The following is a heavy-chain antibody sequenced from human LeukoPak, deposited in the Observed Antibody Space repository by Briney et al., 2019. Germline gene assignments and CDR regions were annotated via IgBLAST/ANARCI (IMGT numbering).Heavy chain of an antibody. CDR1: GYTFTGYY. Sequence: ASVKVSCKASGYTFTGYYMHWVRQATGQGLEWMGWMNPNSGNTGYAQKFQGRVTITRNTSINTAYMELSSLRSEDTAVYYCARRAAAGTALDYWGQGTLVTVSS. V-gene: IGHV1-8*03. CDR2: MNPNSGNT. J-gene: IGHJ4*02. D-gene: IGHD6-13*01. CDR3: ARRAAAGTALDY.